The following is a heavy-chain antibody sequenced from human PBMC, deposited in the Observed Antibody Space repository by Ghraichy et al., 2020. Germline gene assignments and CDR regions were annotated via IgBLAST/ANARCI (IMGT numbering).Heavy chain of an antibody. CDR3: ARDRGRKSDYAFDI. CDR1: GGSISSYY. D-gene: IGHD4-17*01. J-gene: IGHJ3*02. Sequence: SETLSLTYTVSGGSISSYYWSWIRQPAGKGLEWIGRIYTSGSTNYNPSLKSRVTMSVDTSKNQFSLKLSSVTAADTAVYYCARDRGRKSDYAFDIWGQGTMVTVSS. V-gene: IGHV4-4*07. CDR2: IYTSGST.